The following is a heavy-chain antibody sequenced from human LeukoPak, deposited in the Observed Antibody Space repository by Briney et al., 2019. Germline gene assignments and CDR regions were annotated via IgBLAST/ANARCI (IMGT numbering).Heavy chain of an antibody. CDR1: GGSISSYY. Sequence: SETLCLTCTVSGGSISSYYWSWIRQPPGKGLEWIGYIYSSGSTNYSPSLKSRVTISVDTSKNQFSLKLSSVTAADTAVYYCTRSLGVVIHGGMDVWGQGPTVTASS. CDR3: TRSLGVVIHGGMDV. D-gene: IGHD3-3*01. CDR2: IYSSGST. V-gene: IGHV4-59*01. J-gene: IGHJ6*02.